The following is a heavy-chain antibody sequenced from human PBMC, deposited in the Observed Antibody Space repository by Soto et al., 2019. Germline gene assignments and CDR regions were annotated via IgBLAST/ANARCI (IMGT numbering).Heavy chain of an antibody. CDR3: ARDEAPYYDSSGYYRGRAFDI. CDR1: GFTFRGSA. V-gene: IGHV3-73*01. CDR2: IRSKANNYAT. D-gene: IGHD3-22*01. J-gene: IGHJ3*02. Sequence: GGSLRLSCAASGFTFRGSAMHWVRQASGKGLEWVGRIRSKANNYATAYVASVQGRFTISRDDSKSTAYLQMNSLKTEDTAVYYCARDEAPYYDSSGYYRGRAFDIWGQGTMVTVSS.